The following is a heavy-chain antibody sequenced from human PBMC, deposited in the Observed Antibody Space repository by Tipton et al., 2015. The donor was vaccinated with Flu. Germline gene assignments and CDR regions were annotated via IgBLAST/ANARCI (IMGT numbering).Heavy chain of an antibody. CDR3: ARENWELLDYFDY. CDR1: GFTFSSYS. CDR2: ISSSSSYI. D-gene: IGHD1-26*01. J-gene: IGHJ4*02. Sequence: SLRLSCAASGFTFSSYSMNWVRQAPGKGLEWVSSISSSSSYIYYADSVKGRFTISRDNAKNSVYLQMNSLRAEDTAVYYCARENWELLDYFDYWGQGTLVTVSS. V-gene: IGHV3-21*01.